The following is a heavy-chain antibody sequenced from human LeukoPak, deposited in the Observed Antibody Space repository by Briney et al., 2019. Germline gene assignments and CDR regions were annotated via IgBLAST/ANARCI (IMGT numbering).Heavy chain of an antibody. J-gene: IGHJ5*02. V-gene: IGHV4-4*07. CDR2: IYTSGST. CDR3: ARSALWFGPRWWFDP. D-gene: IGHD3-10*01. Sequence: KPSETLFLTCTVSGGSISSYYWSWIRQPAGKGLEWIGRIYTSGSTNYNPSLKSRVTMSVDTSKNQFSLKLSSVTAADTAVYYCARSALWFGPRWWFDPWGQGTLVTVSS. CDR1: GGSISSYY.